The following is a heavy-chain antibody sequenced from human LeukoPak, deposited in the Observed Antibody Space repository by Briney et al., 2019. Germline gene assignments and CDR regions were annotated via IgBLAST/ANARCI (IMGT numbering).Heavy chain of an antibody. D-gene: IGHD3-3*01. CDR3: AKEDQITIFGINYYGMDV. Sequence: GGSLRLSCAASGFTFSSSAMSWVRQAPGKGVEWVSGISGSGGSTYYADSVKGRFTISRDNSKNTLFLHMNSLRAEDTAVYYCAKEDQITIFGINYYGMDVWGQGTTVTVSS. J-gene: IGHJ6*02. CDR1: GFTFSSSA. V-gene: IGHV3-23*01. CDR2: ISGSGGST.